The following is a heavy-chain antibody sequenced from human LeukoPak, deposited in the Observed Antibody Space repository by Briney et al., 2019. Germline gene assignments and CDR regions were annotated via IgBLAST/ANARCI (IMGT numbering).Heavy chain of an antibody. J-gene: IGHJ4*02. CDR1: GFTFSSYE. V-gene: IGHV3-48*03. CDR3: ARHDSSGYHFDY. Sequence: GGSLRLSCAASGFTFSSYEMNWVRQAPGKGLEWVSYISSSGSTVYYADSVKGRFTISRDNAKSSLFLQMNGLRAEDTAVYYCARHDSSGYHFDYWGRGTLVTVSS. CDR2: ISSSGSTV. D-gene: IGHD3-22*01.